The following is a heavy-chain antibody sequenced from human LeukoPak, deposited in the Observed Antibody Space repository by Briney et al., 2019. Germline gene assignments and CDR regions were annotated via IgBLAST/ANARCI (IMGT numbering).Heavy chain of an antibody. CDR1: GYSFTSYW. D-gene: IGHD2-2*01. CDR2: IDPSDSYT. J-gene: IGHJ5*02. V-gene: IGHV5-10-1*01. CDR3: ARRYCSSTSCLLKDWFDP. Sequence: GESLKISCKGSGYSFTSYWISWVRQMPGKGLEWMGRIDPSDSYTNYSPSFQGHVTISADKSISTAYLQWSSLKASDTAVYYCARRYCSSTSCLLKDWFDPWGQGTLVTVSS.